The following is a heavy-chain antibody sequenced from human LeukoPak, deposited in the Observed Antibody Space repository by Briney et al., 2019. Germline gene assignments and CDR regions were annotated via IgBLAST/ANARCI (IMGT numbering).Heavy chain of an antibody. CDR1: GFTFSDHS. J-gene: IGHJ4*02. V-gene: IGHV3-21*06. Sequence: GGSLRLSCAASGFTFSDHSMNWVRQAPGKGLEWVSSISSGSKNIFYADSVKGRSTISRDNAQNSLFPQMNSLRADDTAIYYCASALLGIIPSYWGRGTSVIVSS. CDR3: ASALLGIIPSY. D-gene: IGHD7-27*01. CDR2: ISSGSKNI.